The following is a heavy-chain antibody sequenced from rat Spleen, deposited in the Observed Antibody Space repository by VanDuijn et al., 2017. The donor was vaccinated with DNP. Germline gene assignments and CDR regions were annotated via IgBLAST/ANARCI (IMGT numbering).Heavy chain of an antibody. Sequence: EVQLVESGGGLVQPGRSLKLSCVASGFTFNNYWMTWFRQAPGKGLEWVASITHIGGTTFYPDSVKGRFTISRDNAKSALYLQMNSLRSEDTATYYCTREDWVLDYWGQGTLVTVSS. CDR1: GFTFNNYW. CDR3: TREDWVLDY. D-gene: IGHD5-1*01. V-gene: IGHV5-31*01. J-gene: IGHJ3*01. CDR2: ITHIGGTT.